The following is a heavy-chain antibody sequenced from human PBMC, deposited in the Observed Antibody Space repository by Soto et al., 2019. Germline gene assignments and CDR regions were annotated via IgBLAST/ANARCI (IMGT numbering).Heavy chain of an antibody. D-gene: IGHD2-15*01. Sequence: PSETLSLTCAVSGGSISSSNWWSWVRQPPGKGLEWIGEIYHSGSTNYNPSLKSRVTIPVDKSKKQFSLKLSSVTAAVTVVYYCARFSGGSPAYYGMDVWGQGTTVTVSS. V-gene: IGHV4-4*02. CDR2: IYHSGST. CDR1: GGSISSSNW. J-gene: IGHJ6*02. CDR3: ARFSGGSPAYYGMDV.